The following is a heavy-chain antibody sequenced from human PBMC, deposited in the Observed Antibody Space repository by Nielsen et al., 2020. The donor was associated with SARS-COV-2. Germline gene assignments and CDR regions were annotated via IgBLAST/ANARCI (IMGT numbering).Heavy chain of an antibody. CDR1: GFTFSSYA. D-gene: IGHD1-26*01. V-gene: IGHV3-23*01. CDR3: ANGPGSWDY. CDR2: ISGNGDTT. J-gene: IGHJ4*02. Sequence: GGSLRLSCAASGFTFSSYAMHWVCQAPGKGLEWVSAISGNGDTTYYADSVKGRFIISRDNSKNTLYLEMNSLRADDTAVYYCANGPGSWDYWGQGTLVTVSS.